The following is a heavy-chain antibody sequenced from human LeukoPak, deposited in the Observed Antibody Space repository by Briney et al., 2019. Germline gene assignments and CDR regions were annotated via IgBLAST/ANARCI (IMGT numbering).Heavy chain of an antibody. CDR2: ISGSGGST. V-gene: IGHV3-23*01. CDR3: AKDGIVLRPWYFDL. D-gene: IGHD1-26*01. Sequence: GGSLRLSCAASGFTFSSYSMNWVRQAPGKGLEWVSAISGSGGSTYYADSVKGRFTISRDNSKNTLYLQMNSLRAEDTAVYYCAKDGIVLRPWYFDLWGRGTLVTVSS. J-gene: IGHJ2*01. CDR1: GFTFSSYS.